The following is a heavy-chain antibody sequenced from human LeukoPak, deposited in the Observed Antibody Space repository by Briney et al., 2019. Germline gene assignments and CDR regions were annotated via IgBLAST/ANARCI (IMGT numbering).Heavy chain of an antibody. Sequence: ASVKVSCKASGYTFTSYGISWVRQAPGQGLEWMGWISAYNGNTNYAQKLQGRVTMTTDTSTSTAYMELRSLRSDDTAVYYCARVNDFWSGYPLGYWGPGTLVTVSS. V-gene: IGHV1-18*01. CDR3: ARVNDFWSGYPLGY. J-gene: IGHJ4*02. D-gene: IGHD3-3*01. CDR1: GYTFTSYG. CDR2: ISAYNGNT.